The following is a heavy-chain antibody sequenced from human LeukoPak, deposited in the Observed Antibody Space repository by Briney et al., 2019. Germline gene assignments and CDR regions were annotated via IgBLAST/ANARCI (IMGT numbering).Heavy chain of an antibody. D-gene: IGHD3-10*01. J-gene: IGHJ2*01. CDR3: ATAVRGVISPLQRWYFDL. CDR1: GYTLTELS. Sequence: ASVKVSCKVSGYTLTELSMHWVRQAPGKGLEWMGGFDPEDGETIYAQKFQGRVTMTEDTSTDTAYMELSSLRSEDTAVYYCATAVRGVISPLQRWYFDLWGRGTLVTVSS. V-gene: IGHV1-24*01. CDR2: FDPEDGET.